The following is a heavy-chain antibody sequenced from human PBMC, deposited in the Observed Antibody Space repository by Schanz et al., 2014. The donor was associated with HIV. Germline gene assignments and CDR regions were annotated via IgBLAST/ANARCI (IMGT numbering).Heavy chain of an antibody. Sequence: QVQLVESGGGVVQPGKSLRLSCAASGFTFSNYGMHWVRQAPGKGLEWVAVISYDGRNKYYGDSVKGRFSVSRDNSKNTLYVQRKSLRAEDTAVYYCARDWNYYDTKYRGKGNYYHYYGMDVWGQGTTVTVSS. CDR2: ISYDGRNK. CDR3: ARDWNYYDTKYRGKGNYYHYYGMDV. D-gene: IGHD3-22*01. CDR1: GFTFSNYG. J-gene: IGHJ6*02. V-gene: IGHV3-30*03.